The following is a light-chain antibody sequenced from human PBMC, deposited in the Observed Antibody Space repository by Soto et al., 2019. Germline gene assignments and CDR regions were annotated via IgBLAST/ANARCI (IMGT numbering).Light chain of an antibody. Sequence: DIQMTQSPSSLSASVGDRVTITCRASQGIIDYLAWYQQKPGKAPKLLIYAASTLQPGVPSRFSGSGAGTDFTLTISGLQPEDVATYFCQKYDSAPQTFGPGTKVELK. J-gene: IGKJ1*01. CDR1: QGIIDY. CDR3: QKYDSAPQT. CDR2: AAS. V-gene: IGKV1-27*01.